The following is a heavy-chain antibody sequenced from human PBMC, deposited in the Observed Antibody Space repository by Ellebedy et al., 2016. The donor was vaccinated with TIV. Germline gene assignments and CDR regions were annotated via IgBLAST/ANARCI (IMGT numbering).Heavy chain of an antibody. V-gene: IGHV3-21*01. Sequence: GESLKISCAASGFTFSSYSMNWVRQAPGKGLEWVSSISSSSSYIYYADSVKGRFTISRDNAKNSLYLQMNSLRAEDTAVYYCARVGYSSGWHYYYYMDVWGKGTTVTVSS. CDR2: ISSSSSYI. CDR1: GFTFSSYS. J-gene: IGHJ6*03. CDR3: ARVGYSSGWHYYYYMDV. D-gene: IGHD6-19*01.